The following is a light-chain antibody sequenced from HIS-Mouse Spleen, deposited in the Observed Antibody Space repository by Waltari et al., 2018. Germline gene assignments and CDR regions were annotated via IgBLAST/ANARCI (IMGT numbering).Light chain of an antibody. CDR1: SSDVGGYNY. CDR2: EVS. J-gene: IGLJ2*01. V-gene: IGLV2-14*01. Sequence: QSALTQPASVSGSPGQSITISCTGTSSDVGGYNYVSWYQQHPGKAPKLMIYEVSNRPSGVSNRFSGSKSGNTASLTISGLQAEDEADYYCSSYTSSSTLVVFGGGTKLTFL. CDR3: SSYTSSSTLVV.